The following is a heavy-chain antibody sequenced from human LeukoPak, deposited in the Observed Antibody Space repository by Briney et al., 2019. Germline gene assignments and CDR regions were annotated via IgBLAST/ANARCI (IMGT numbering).Heavy chain of an antibody. Sequence: GGSLRLSCAASGFTFDDYTMHWVRRAPGKGLEWVSLISWDGGSTYYADSVKGRFTISRDNSKNSLYLQMNSLRTEDTALYYCAKQGGGATGFDYWGQGTLVTVSS. CDR1: GFTFDDYT. J-gene: IGHJ4*02. CDR2: ISWDGGST. CDR3: AKQGGGATGFDY. V-gene: IGHV3-43*01. D-gene: IGHD3-16*01.